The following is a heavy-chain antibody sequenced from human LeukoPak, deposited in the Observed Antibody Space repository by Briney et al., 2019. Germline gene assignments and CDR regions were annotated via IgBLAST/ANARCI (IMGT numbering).Heavy chain of an antibody. Sequence: SETLSLTCTVSGDSFSSGGFYWSWIRQHPGKDLEWIGFLSYSGNTYYNPSLKSRVTISLDTSKNQFSLKLSSVTAADTAVYYCARDRGSGWSPGYYYYGMDVWGQGTTVTVSS. CDR3: ARDRGSGWSPGYYYYGMDV. J-gene: IGHJ6*02. CDR2: LSYSGNT. V-gene: IGHV4-31*03. D-gene: IGHD6-19*01. CDR1: GDSFSSGGFY.